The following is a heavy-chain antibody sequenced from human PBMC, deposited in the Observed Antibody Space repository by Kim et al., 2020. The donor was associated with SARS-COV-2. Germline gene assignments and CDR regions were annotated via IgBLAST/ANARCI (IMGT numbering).Heavy chain of an antibody. J-gene: IGHJ4*02. Sequence: PSIKSRSIISVDKSKNQFSLKLSSVTAADTAMYYCARVAFSQGRRRECDYWGQGILVTVSS. CDR3: ARVAFSQGRRRECDY. V-gene: IGHV4-34*01.